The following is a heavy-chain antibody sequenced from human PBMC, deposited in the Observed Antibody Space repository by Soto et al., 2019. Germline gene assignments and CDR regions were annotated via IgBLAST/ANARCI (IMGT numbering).Heavy chain of an antibody. CDR1: GYTFTSYD. J-gene: IGHJ5*02. D-gene: IGHD6-6*01. V-gene: IGHV1-8*01. CDR2: MNPNSGNT. CDR3: ARYSSSSVSNWFDP. Sequence: ASVKVSCKASGYTFTSYDINRVRQATGQGLEWMGWMNPNSGNTGYAQKFQGRVTMTRNTSISTAYMELSSLRSEDTAVYYCARYSSSSVSNWFDPWGQGTLVTVSS.